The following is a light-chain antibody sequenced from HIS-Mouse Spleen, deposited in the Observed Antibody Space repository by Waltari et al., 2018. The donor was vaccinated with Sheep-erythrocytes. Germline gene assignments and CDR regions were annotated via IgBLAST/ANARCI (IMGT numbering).Light chain of an antibody. CDR3: CSYAGSSTVV. CDR2: EGS. CDR1: SSDVGSYNL. Sequence: QSALTQPASVSVSPGQSITISCTGTSSDVGSYNLVSWYQQPPGKAPKLMVYEGSKRTSGVSNRFSGSKSGNTASLTISGLQAEDEADYYCCSYAGSSTVVFGGGTKLTVL. V-gene: IGLV2-23*01. J-gene: IGLJ2*01.